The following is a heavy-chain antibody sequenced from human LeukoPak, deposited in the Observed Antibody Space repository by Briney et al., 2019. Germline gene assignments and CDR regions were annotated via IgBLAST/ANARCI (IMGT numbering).Heavy chain of an antibody. D-gene: IGHD2-21*02. CDR2: ISNSSTYI. J-gene: IGHJ4*02. V-gene: IGHV3-21*06. CDR3: ARDRCSNSDCPFDY. CDR1: GFTFGIHG. Sequence: RPGGSLRLSCVGSGFTFGIHGMKWVRQAPGKGMEWVSFISNSSTYIKYADSLKGRFTVSRDNVNSSLYLQMSSLTAEDTAVYYCARDRCSNSDCPFDYWGQGTLVTVSS.